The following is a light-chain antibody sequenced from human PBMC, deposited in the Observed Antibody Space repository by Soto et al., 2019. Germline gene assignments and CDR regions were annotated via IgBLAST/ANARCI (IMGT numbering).Light chain of an antibody. V-gene: IGLV2-14*01. J-gene: IGLJ2*01. CDR3: SSYTSNNTPV. Sequence: QSVLTQPASVSGSPGQSVTISCTGPSSDVGGYNYVSWYQQHPGKAPKLMISEVSNRPSGVSDRFSGSKSGNTAALTISGLQAEDEADYYCSSYTSNNTPVFGGGTKVTVL. CDR1: SSDVGGYNY. CDR2: EVS.